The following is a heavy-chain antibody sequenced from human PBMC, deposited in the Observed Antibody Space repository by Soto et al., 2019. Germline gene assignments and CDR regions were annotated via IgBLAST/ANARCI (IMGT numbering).Heavy chain of an antibody. D-gene: IGHD2-2*01. CDR2: SSFTGNT. Sequence: QLQLQESGPGLVKPSETLSLTCTVSGDSLSRGNYYWGWVRQPPGKGLEWIGSSSFTGNTFFNPSLKSRVDVFVDTSKHQFSLKVNSVPAADTAVYYCARPDSSSWAASFDSWGQGILVTVSS. J-gene: IGHJ4*02. V-gene: IGHV4-39*01. CDR1: GDSLSRGNYY. CDR3: ARPDSSSWAASFDS.